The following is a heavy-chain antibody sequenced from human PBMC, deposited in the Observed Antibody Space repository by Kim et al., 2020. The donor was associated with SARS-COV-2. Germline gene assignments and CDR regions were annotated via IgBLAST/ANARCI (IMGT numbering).Heavy chain of an antibody. CDR1: GFTVSTNY. V-gene: IGHV3-66*01. Sequence: GGSLRLSCAASGFTVSTNYMNWVRQAPGKGLEWVSVIYSGGKTYYTDSVKGRFTISRDNSKNMLYLQMNSLRAEDTAVYYCARDLYSGASTSDHWGQGTLVTVSS. CDR2: IYSGGKT. CDR3: ARDLYSGASTSDH. J-gene: IGHJ4*02. D-gene: IGHD3-10*01.